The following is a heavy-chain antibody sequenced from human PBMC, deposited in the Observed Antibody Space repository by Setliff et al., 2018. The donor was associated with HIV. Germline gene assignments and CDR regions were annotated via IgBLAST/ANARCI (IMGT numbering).Heavy chain of an antibody. CDR1: GGSIKYDY. D-gene: IGHD3-10*01. Sequence: SETLSLTCSVSGGSIKYDYWSWIRQSPGKGLEWIAWIHDSGSANYNVSLMSRVTISIDTSKNQFSLKLSSVTAADTAVYYCARWGMVRGVIITRWFDPWGQGTLVTVSS. CDR3: ARWGMVRGVIITRWFDP. CDR2: IHDSGSA. V-gene: IGHV4-59*12. J-gene: IGHJ5*02.